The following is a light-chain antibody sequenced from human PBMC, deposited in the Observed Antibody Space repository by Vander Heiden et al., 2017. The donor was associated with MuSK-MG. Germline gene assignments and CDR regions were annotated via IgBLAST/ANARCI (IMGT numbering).Light chain of an antibody. CDR2: WAS. J-gene: IGKJ5*01. V-gene: IGKV4-1*01. Sequence: DIVMTQSPDSLAVSLGERATINCKSSQSVLYRSKNKNYLAWYQQKPGQPPKLLLYWASMRESGVPDRFSGSGSGTDFTLTISSLQAEDVAVYYCQQYYTTPITFGQGTRLEMK. CDR1: QSVLYRSKNKNY. CDR3: QQYYTTPIT.